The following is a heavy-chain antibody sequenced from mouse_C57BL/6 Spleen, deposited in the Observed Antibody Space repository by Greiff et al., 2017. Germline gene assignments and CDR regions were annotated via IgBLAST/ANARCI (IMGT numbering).Heavy chain of an antibody. V-gene: IGHV1-61*01. CDR2: IYPSDSET. CDR3: ARGGVYYDYAVSPGFAY. D-gene: IGHD2-4*01. J-gene: IGHJ3*01. Sequence: QVQLQQSGAELVRPGSSVKLSCKASGYTFPSYWMAWVKQRPGHGLEWIGNIYPSDSETHYNQKFKDKATLTVDKSSSTAYMQLSSLTSEDSAVYYCARGGVYYDYAVSPGFAYWGQGTLVTVSA. CDR1: GYTFPSYW.